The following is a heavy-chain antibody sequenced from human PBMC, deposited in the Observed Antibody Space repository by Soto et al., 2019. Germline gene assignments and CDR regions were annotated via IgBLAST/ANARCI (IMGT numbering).Heavy chain of an antibody. CDR1: GYTFTNFG. CDR2: XRXXXANX. J-gene: IGHJ4*02. CDR3: ARGGTPIDY. Sequence: XXVKVSCKASGYTFTNFGISWVRQAPGQXXXXXXXXRXXXANXXYAXTXXXXVTXXXXXXXSKAYMELRRLRSHDTAVYYCARGGTPIDYWGQGTMVTVYS. D-gene: IGHD3-16*01. V-gene: IGHV1-18*01.